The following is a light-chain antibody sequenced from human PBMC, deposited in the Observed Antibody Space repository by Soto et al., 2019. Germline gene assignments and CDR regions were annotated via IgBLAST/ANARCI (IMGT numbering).Light chain of an antibody. V-gene: IGLV2-14*01. CDR3: SSYTSSTGYV. J-gene: IGLJ1*01. CDR1: SSDVGGYNY. Sequence: QSVLTQPASVSGSPGQSITISCTGTSSDVGGYNYASWYQQHPGKAPKLMIYEVSNRPSGVSNRFSGSKSGNTASLTISGLQAEDEADYYCSSYTSSTGYVFGTGTKVTVL. CDR2: EVS.